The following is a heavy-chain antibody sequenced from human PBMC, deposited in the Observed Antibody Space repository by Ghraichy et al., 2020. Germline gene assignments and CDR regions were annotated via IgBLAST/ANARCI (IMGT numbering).Heavy chain of an antibody. D-gene: IGHD3-10*01. Sequence: GETLNISCAASGFFFSDHWMSWVRQAPGKGLEWVANIKQTGGEKYYVDSVKDRFTISRDNGKNVLYLQMNNLRGEDTAVYYCVRDLHLRQLFQGPSFDYWGQGPLGTV. CDR3: VRDLHLRQLFQGPSFDY. J-gene: IGHJ4*02. CDR2: IKQTGGEK. CDR1: GFFFSDHW. V-gene: IGHV3-7*01.